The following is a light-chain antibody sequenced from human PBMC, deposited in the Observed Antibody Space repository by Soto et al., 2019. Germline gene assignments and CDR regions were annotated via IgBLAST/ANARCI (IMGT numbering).Light chain of an antibody. CDR3: QQYNSYSTWT. CDR1: QSISSW. V-gene: IGKV1-5*01. J-gene: IGKJ1*01. CDR2: DAS. Sequence: IQKTQPPSTLSASVGDRVTITCRASQSISSWLAWYQQKPGKAPKLLIYDASSLESGVPSRFSGSGSGTEFTLTISSLQPDDFATYYCQQYNSYSTWTFGQGTKV.